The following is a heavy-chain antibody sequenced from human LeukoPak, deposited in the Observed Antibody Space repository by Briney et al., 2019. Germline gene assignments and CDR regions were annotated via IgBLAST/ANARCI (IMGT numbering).Heavy chain of an antibody. CDR2: IWYDGSNK. CDR3: ARDRVVRGVKEYFDY. J-gene: IGHJ4*02. V-gene: IGHV3-33*01. Sequence: GGSLRLSCAASGFTFSSYGMHWVRQAPGKGLEWVAVIWYDGSNKYYADSVKGRFTISRDNSKNTLYLQMNSLRAEDTAMYYCARDRVVRGVKEYFDYWGQGTLVTVSS. CDR1: GFTFSSYG. D-gene: IGHD3-10*01.